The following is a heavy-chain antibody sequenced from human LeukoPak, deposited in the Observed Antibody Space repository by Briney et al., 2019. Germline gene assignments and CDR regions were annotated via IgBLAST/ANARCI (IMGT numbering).Heavy chain of an antibody. CDR2: ISSSSSYI. Sequence: PGGSLRLSCAASGFTFSSYSMYWVRQAPGKGLEWVSSISSSSSYIYYADSVKGRFTISRDNAKNSLYLQMNSLRAEDTAVYYCARGAFAGGYFDYWGQGTLVTVSS. CDR1: GFTFSSYS. J-gene: IGHJ4*02. V-gene: IGHV3-21*01. D-gene: IGHD6-13*01. CDR3: ARGAFAGGYFDY.